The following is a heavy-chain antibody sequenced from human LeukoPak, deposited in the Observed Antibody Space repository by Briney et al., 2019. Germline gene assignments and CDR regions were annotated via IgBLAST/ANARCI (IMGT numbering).Heavy chain of an antibody. CDR3: ARESRDTSGFYYGDY. CDR1: GVSISRYY. Sequence: SETLSLTCTVSGVSISRYYWSWIRQPAGKGLEWLGRIYPSGSTNYNPSLKSRVAMSVDASKKQFSLELRSVTAADTAVYYCARESRDTSGFYYGDYWGPGTLVTASS. J-gene: IGHJ4*02. D-gene: IGHD3-22*01. CDR2: IYPSGST. V-gene: IGHV4-4*07.